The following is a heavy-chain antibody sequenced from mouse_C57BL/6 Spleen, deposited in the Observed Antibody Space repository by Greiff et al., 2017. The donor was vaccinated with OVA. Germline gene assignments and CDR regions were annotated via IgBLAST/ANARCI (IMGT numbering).Heavy chain of an antibody. Sequence: VQLQESGPGLVAPSPSLSIPSPVSGFSLTTYGVSWVRQPPGKGLEGAGVIWGDGCTNYHSSSISRLSISKDNSKSQVFLTLNSLQTDDTATYYCANYDYDGKYAMDYWGQGTSVTVSS. CDR2: IWGDGCT. CDR3: ANYDYDGKYAMDY. J-gene: IGHJ4*01. D-gene: IGHD2-4*01. V-gene: IGHV2-3*01. CDR1: GFSLTTYG.